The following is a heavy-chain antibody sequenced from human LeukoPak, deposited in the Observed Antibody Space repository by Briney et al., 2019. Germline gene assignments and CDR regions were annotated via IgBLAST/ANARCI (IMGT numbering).Heavy chain of an antibody. Sequence: PSETLSLTCTVSGASISNYYWTWIRQPPGKGLEWIGEINHSGSTNYNPSLKSRVTISVDTSKNQFSLKLSSVTAADTAVYYCARLLYYDFWSGYYTVGYFDYWGQGTLVTVSS. V-gene: IGHV4-34*01. J-gene: IGHJ4*02. CDR3: ARLLYYDFWSGYYTVGYFDY. CDR2: INHSGST. D-gene: IGHD3-3*01. CDR1: GASISNYY.